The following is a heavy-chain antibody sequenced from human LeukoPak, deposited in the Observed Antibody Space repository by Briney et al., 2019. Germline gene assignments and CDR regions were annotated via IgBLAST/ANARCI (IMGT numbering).Heavy chain of an antibody. CDR1: GFTFHDYG. CDR3: ARVVVVTAIRFDP. D-gene: IGHD2-21*02. J-gene: IGHJ5*02. Sequence: RAGGSLRLSCAASGFTFHDYGMSWVRQGPGKGLEWVSGINWNSGTTGYADSVKGRFTISRDNAKNSLYLQMNSLRAEDTAVYYCARVVVVTAIRFDPWGQGTLVTVSS. CDR2: INWNSGTT. V-gene: IGHV3-20*04.